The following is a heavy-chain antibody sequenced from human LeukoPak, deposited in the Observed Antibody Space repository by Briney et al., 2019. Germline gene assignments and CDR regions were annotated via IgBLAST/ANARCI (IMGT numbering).Heavy chain of an antibody. CDR3: LGGTGGDY. CDR2: IRYDGNNK. V-gene: IGHV3-30*02. J-gene: IGHJ4*02. CDR1: GSTFSSYS. D-gene: IGHD4-23*01. Sequence: GGSLRLSCAASGSTFSSYSMNWVRQAPGKGLEWVSLIRYDGNNKYYSDSVKGRFTISRDNSKNTLYLEMNSLRPEDTAVYYCLGGTGGDYWGQGTLVTVSS.